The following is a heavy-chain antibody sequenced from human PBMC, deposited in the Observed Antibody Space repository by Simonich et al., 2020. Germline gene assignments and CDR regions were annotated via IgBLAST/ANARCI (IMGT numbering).Heavy chain of an antibody. Sequence: QVQLVQSGAEVKKPGASVKVSCKASGYTFTGYYMHWVRQAPGQGLEGMGRINPNRGGTNYAQKFQGRVTMTRDTSISTAYMELSRLRSDDTAVYYCARDWYYYDSSGYYSDAFDIWGQGTMVTVSS. V-gene: IGHV1-2*06. CDR3: ARDWYYYDSSGYYSDAFDI. CDR1: GYTFTGYY. D-gene: IGHD3-22*01. CDR2: INPNRGGT. J-gene: IGHJ3*02.